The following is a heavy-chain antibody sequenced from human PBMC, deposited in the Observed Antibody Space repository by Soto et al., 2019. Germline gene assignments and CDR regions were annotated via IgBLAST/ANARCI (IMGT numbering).Heavy chain of an antibody. J-gene: IGHJ6*02. CDR1: GGSISSGGYY. Sequence: SETLSLTCTVSGGSISSGGYYWSWIRQHPGKGLEWIGYIYYSGSTYYNPSLKSRVTISVDTSKNQFSLKLSSVTAADTAVYYCASHSSSWPNPHYYYYGMDVWGQGTTVTVSS. CDR2: IYYSGST. V-gene: IGHV4-31*03. CDR3: ASHSSSWPNPHYYYYGMDV. D-gene: IGHD6-13*01.